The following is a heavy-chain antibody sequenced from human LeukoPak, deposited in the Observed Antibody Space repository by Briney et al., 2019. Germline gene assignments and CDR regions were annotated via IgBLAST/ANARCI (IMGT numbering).Heavy chain of an antibody. CDR3: ARAVVVIGAPRFDP. V-gene: IGHV4-61*08. Sequence: PSETLSLTCTVSGGSFSSGGYYWSWIRQPPGKRLEWLGYIYNSGSTKYNPSLKSRVTVSEDTSNNQFSLKLSSMTAADTAVYYCARAVVVIGAPRFDPWGQGTLVTVSS. D-gene: IGHD2-15*01. CDR1: GGSFSSGGYY. J-gene: IGHJ5*02. CDR2: IYNSGST.